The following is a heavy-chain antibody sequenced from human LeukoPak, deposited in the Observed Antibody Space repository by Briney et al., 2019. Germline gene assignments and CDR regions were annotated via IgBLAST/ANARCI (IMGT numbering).Heavy chain of an antibody. D-gene: IGHD3-10*01. V-gene: IGHV4-39*07. Sequence: SETLSLTCTVSGGSISSSSYYWGWIRQPPGKGLEWIGSIYYSGSTYYNPSLKSRVTISVDTSKNQFSLKLSSVTAADTAVYYCARDRWGSGSYFDYWGQGTLVTVSS. CDR1: GGSISSSSYY. CDR2: IYYSGST. CDR3: ARDRWGSGSYFDY. J-gene: IGHJ4*02.